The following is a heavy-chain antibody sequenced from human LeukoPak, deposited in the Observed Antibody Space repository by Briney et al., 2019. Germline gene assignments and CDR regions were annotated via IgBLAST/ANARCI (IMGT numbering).Heavy chain of an antibody. J-gene: IGHJ3*02. CDR3: ARDGAVTTDAFDI. D-gene: IGHD4-17*01. Sequence: SETLSLTCTVSGGSISSYYWSWIRQPPGKGLEWIGYIYYSGSTNYNPSLKSRVTISVDTSKNQLSLKLSSVTAADTAVYYCARDGAVTTDAFDIWGQGTMVTVSS. CDR2: IYYSGST. V-gene: IGHV4-59*01. CDR1: GGSISSYY.